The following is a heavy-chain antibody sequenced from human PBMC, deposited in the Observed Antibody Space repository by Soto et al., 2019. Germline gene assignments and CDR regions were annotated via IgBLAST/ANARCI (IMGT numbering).Heavy chain of an antibody. CDR3: ARTSHRSSLIYYYYGMDV. CDR1: GGTFSSYA. Sequence: QVQLVQSGAEVKKPGSSVKVSCKASGGTFSSYAISWVRQAPGQGLEWMGGIIPIFGTANYAQKFQGRVTITADESTSTGYMELSSLRSEDTAVYYCARTSHRSSLIYYYYGMDVWGQGTTVTVSS. CDR2: IIPIFGTA. D-gene: IGHD6-13*01. V-gene: IGHV1-69*01. J-gene: IGHJ6*02.